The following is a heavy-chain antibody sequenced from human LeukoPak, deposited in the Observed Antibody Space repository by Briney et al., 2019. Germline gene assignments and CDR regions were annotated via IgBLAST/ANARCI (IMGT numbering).Heavy chain of an antibody. CDR3: ARVGYSGWNLEY. CDR2: INQGGSVK. V-gene: IGHV3-7*01. D-gene: IGHD5-12*01. CDR1: GFTFRSYW. Sequence: GGSLRLSCAASGFTFRSYWMSWVRQGPGKGLEGVANINQGGSVKYYVDSVKGRFTISRDDAKNSLYVQMNSLRDEDTAVYYCARVGYSGWNLEYWGQGTLVTVSS. J-gene: IGHJ4*02.